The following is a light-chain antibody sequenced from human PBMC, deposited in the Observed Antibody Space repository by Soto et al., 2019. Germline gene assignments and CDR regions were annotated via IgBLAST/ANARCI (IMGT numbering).Light chain of an antibody. CDR3: QHYNSYSEA. Sequence: DIQMTPSPSTLSGSVGERVTITCRASQTISSWLAWYQQKPGKAPKLLIYKASTLKSGVPSRFSGSGSGTEFTLTISSMQPDDFATYYCQHYNSYSEAFGQGTKVDIK. V-gene: IGKV1-5*03. CDR2: KAS. J-gene: IGKJ1*01. CDR1: QTISSW.